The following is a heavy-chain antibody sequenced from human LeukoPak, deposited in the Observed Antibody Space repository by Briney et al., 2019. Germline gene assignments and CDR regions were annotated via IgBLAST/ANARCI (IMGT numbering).Heavy chain of an antibody. CDR3: ARDGGAVAGPVSFDY. D-gene: IGHD6-19*01. CDR1: GGSISSSSYY. Sequence: SETLSLTCTVSGGSISSSSYYWGWIRQPPGKGLEWIGSIYYSGSTYYNPSLKSRVTISVDTSKNQFSLKLSSVTAADTAVYYCARDGGAVAGPVSFDYWGQGTLVTVSS. J-gene: IGHJ4*02. V-gene: IGHV4-39*02. CDR2: IYYSGST.